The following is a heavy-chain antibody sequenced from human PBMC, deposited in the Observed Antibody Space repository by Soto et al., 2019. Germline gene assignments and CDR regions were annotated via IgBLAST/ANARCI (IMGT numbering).Heavy chain of an antibody. CDR1: GFTFSDYY. Sequence: GGSLRLSCAGSGFTFSDYYMSWIRQAPGQGLEWVSYMSSSGVTVFYADSVKGRFTISRDNAKNSLYLQMYSLRAEDSAVYYCARNTISAVGADYYGLDVWGQGTTVTVSS. J-gene: IGHJ6*02. CDR3: ARNTISAVGADYYGLDV. V-gene: IGHV3-11*01. D-gene: IGHD6-13*01. CDR2: MSSSGVTV.